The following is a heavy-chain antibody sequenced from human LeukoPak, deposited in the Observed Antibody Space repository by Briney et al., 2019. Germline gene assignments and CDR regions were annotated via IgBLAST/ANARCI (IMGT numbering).Heavy chain of an antibody. CDR2: INPNSGGT. V-gene: IGHV1-2*02. CDR3: AREGRQWLAQGTVDY. J-gene: IGHJ4*02. CDR1: GYTFTGYY. Sequence: ASVKVSCKASGYTFTGYYMHWVRQAPGQGLEWMGWINPNSGGTNYAQKFQGRVTMTRDTSISTAYMELSRLRSDDTAVYYCAREGRQWLAQGTVDYWGQGTLVTVSS. D-gene: IGHD6-19*01.